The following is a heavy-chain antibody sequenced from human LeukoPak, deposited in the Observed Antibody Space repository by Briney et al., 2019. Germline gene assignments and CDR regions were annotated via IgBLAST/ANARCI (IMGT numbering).Heavy chain of an antibody. Sequence: SETLSLTCTVSGGSISSYYWSWIQQPPGKGLEWIGYIYYSGSTNYNPSLKSRVTISVDTSKNQFSLKLSSVTAADTAVYYCARLGRGYFDYWGQGTLATVSS. CDR2: IYYSGST. D-gene: IGHD2-15*01. J-gene: IGHJ4*02. CDR3: ARLGRGYFDY. CDR1: GGSISSYY. V-gene: IGHV4-59*01.